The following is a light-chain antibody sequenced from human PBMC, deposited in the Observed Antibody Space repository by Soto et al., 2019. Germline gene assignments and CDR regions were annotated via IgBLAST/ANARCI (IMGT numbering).Light chain of an antibody. J-gene: IGKJ1*01. CDR1: QSVSSNF. Sequence: EIVLTQSPGTLSLSPGERATLSCRASQSVSSNFLAWYQEKPGQAPRLLIYRASTRATGIPARFSGSGSGTEFTLTISRLEPEDFAVYYCQQYGSSGTFGQGTKVDIK. CDR2: RAS. V-gene: IGKV3-20*01. CDR3: QQYGSSGT.